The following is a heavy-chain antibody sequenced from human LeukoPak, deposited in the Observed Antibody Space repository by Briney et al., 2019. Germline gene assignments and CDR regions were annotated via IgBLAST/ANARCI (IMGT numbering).Heavy chain of an antibody. J-gene: IGHJ6*03. CDR3: AREPQIGYCSSTSCYYYYYMDV. Sequence: SQTLSLTCTVSGGSISSGGYYWSWIRQHPGKGLEWIGYIYYSGSTYYNPSLKSRVTISVDTSKNQFSLKLSSVTAADTAVYYCAREPQIGYCSSTSCYYYYYMDVWGKGTTVTVSS. D-gene: IGHD2-2*01. V-gene: IGHV4-31*03. CDR1: GGSISSGGYY. CDR2: IYYSGST.